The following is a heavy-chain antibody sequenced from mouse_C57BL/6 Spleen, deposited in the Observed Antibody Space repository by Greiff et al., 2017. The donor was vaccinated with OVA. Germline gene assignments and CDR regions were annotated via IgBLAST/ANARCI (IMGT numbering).Heavy chain of an antibody. CDR2: IDPSDSYT. J-gene: IGHJ2*01. D-gene: IGHD2-2*01. Sequence: QVQLQQPGAELVMPGASVKLSCKASGYTFTSYWMHWVKQRPGQGLEWIGEIDPSDSYTNYNQKFKGKSTLTVDKSSSTAYMQLSSLTSEDSAVYYCARSNGYDYFDYGGQGTTLTVSS. CDR3: ARSNGYDYFDY. CDR1: GYTFTSYW. V-gene: IGHV1-69*01.